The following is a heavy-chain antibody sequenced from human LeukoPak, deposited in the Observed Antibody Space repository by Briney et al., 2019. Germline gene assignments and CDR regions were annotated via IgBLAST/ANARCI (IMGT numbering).Heavy chain of an antibody. CDR3: ARDHPELRFLEWSIGRAFDY. V-gene: IGHV3-23*01. Sequence: GGSLRLSCAASGFTFSNYAMSWVRQAPGKGLEWVSAISGSGGRTYYANSVKGRFTISRDNSKNTLYLQMNSLRAEDTAVYYCARDHPELRFLEWSIGRAFDYWGQGTLVTVSS. D-gene: IGHD3-3*01. CDR1: GFTFSNYA. CDR2: ISGSGGRT. J-gene: IGHJ4*02.